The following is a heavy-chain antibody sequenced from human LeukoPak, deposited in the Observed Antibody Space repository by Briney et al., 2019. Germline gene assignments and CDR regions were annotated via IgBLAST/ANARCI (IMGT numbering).Heavy chain of an antibody. CDR1: GGSISSYY. CDR2: IYYSGST. V-gene: IGHV4-59*08. D-gene: IGHD3/OR15-3a*01. CDR3: ARHTRDWRMDDY. J-gene: IGHJ4*02. Sequence: SETLSLICTVSGGSISSYYWSWIRQPPGKGLEWIGYIYYSGSTNYNPSLKSRVTISVDTSKNQFSLKLSSVTAADTAVYYCARHTRDWRMDDYWGQGTLVTVSS.